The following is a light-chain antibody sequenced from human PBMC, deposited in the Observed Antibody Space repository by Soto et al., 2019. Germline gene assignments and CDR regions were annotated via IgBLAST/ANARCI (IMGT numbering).Light chain of an antibody. V-gene: IGKV1-8*01. CDR1: QXXXXX. CDR3: QQYYSYPFT. J-gene: IGKJ5*01. Sequence: AIRMTQSPSSFAASTGDRVTITCRARQXXXXXXAWYQQKPGKAPKLLIYAASTLQSGVPSRFSGSGSGTDFTLTISCLQSEDFATYYCQQYYSYPFTFGQGTRLEIK. CDR2: AAS.